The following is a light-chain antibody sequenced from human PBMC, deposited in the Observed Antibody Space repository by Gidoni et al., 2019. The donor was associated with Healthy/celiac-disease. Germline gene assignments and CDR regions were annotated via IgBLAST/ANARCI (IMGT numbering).Light chain of an antibody. J-gene: IGKJ1*01. V-gene: IGKV1-39*01. CDR1: QSISSY. CDR2: AAS. CDR3: QQSYSTPPT. Sequence: DIQMTQSPSSLSASVGDRVTITCRASQSISSYLNWYQQKPGKAPKLLIYAASSLQSGVPSRFSGSGSGTDFTLTISSLQPEDFATYYCQQSYSTPPTXGXGTXVEIK.